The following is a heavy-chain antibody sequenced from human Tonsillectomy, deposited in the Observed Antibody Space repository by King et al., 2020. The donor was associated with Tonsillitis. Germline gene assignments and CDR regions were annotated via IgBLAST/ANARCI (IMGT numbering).Heavy chain of an antibody. Sequence: VQLPQWGAGLLKPSETLSLTCAVYGGSFSDYYWSWNRQPPGKGLEWIGETNHTGSTNYNPSLKSRVTISVDTSKNQFSLKLTSVTAADTAVYYCASISEGHDHGTCAHYASNCFDPWGQGTLVTVSS. V-gene: IGHV4-34*01. J-gene: IGHJ5*02. CDR1: GGSFSDYY. CDR2: TNHTGST. D-gene: IGHD4/OR15-4a*01. CDR3: ASISEGHDHGTCAHYASNCFDP.